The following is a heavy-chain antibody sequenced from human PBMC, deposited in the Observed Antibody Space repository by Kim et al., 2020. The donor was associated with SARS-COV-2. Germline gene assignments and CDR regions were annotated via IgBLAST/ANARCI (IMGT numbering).Heavy chain of an antibody. CDR3: ASVGSGYSNYYFDY. CDR2: ISSSGSTI. J-gene: IGHJ4*02. D-gene: IGHD5-12*01. V-gene: IGHV3-11*04. CDR1: GFTFSDYY. Sequence: GGSLRLSCAASGFTFSDYYMRWIRQAPGKGLEWVSDISSSGSTIYYADSVKGRFTISRDNAKNSLYLQMNSLRAEDTAVYYCASVGSGYSNYYFDYWGQGTLVTVSS.